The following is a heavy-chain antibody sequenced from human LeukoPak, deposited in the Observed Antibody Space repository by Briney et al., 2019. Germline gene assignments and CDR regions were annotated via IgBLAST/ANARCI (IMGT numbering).Heavy chain of an antibody. CDR3: AHRRGSSGWSQGYFDY. D-gene: IGHD6-19*01. CDR1: GFSLSTSGVG. J-gene: IGHJ4*02. CDR2: IYWDDDK. V-gene: IGHV2-5*02. Sequence: SGPVLVKPTETLTLTCTVSGFSLSTSGVGVGWIRQPPGKAPEWLALIYWDDDKRYSPSLKSRLTITKDTSKNQVVLTMTNVDPLDTATYYCAHRRGSSGWSQGYFDYWGQGTLVTVSS.